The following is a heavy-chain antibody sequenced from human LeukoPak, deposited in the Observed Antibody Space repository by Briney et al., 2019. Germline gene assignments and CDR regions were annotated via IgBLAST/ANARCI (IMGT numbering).Heavy chain of an antibody. CDR3: ARVVVTARWGYFQH. CDR1: GGSISSSSYY. J-gene: IGHJ1*01. V-gene: IGHV4-61*01. CDR2: IYYSGST. D-gene: IGHD4-23*01. Sequence: SETLSLTCTVSGGSISSSSYYWSWIRQPPGKGLEWIGYIYYSGSTNYNPSLKSRVTISVDTSKNQFSLKLSSVTAADTAVYYCARVVVTARWGYFQHWGQGTLVTVSS.